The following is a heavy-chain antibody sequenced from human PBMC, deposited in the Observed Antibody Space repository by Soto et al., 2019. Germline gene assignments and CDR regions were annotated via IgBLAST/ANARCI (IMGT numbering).Heavy chain of an antibody. CDR3: ARASRYYWNYMMY. J-gene: IGHJ4*02. D-gene: IGHD1-7*01. CDR2: GSAYNGNT. V-gene: IGHV1-18*01. Sequence: QVQLVPSGAEVKKPWASVKVSCKASVYTFSNDAITWVRQAPGQGLEWMGWGSAYNGNTNYAQKFKGRVTMTTDTSTSTAYIEIRSLRYGDTAVYFCARASRYYWNYMMYWGQGTLVTVSS. CDR1: VYTFSNDA.